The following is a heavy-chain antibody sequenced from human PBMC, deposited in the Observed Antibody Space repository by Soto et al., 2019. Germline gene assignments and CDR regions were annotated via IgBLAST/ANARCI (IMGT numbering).Heavy chain of an antibody. V-gene: IGHV3-33*01. Sequence: QVQLVESGGGVVQPGRSLRLSCAASGFTFSSYGMHWVRQAPGKGLEWVAVIWYDGSNKYYADSVKGRFTISRDNSKNPLYRQINRLRDEDTAVYYCARALQLTTYYGSGSYYKAAGGVTGDYWGQGTLVTASS. J-gene: IGHJ4*02. D-gene: IGHD3-10*01. CDR2: IWYDGSNK. CDR1: GFTFSSYG. CDR3: ARALQLTTYYGSGSYYKAAGGVTGDY.